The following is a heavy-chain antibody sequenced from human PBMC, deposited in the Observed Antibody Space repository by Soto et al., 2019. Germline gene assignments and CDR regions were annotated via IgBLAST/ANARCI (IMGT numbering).Heavy chain of an antibody. CDR3: ARLGHYDSTGYDAFDI. CDR1: GGSISSHY. Sequence: PSETLSLTCTVSGGSISSHYWSWIRQPPGKGLEWIAYIYYSGSTNYNPSLKSRVSISVDTSKNQFSLKLSSVTAADTAVYYCARLGHYDSTGYDAFDIWGQGTMVTVSS. D-gene: IGHD3-22*01. J-gene: IGHJ3*02. V-gene: IGHV4-59*08. CDR2: IYYSGST.